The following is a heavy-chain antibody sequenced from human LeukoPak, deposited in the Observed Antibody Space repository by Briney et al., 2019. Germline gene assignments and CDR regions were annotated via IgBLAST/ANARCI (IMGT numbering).Heavy chain of an antibody. CDR1: GYTFTDYY. V-gene: IGHV1-2*02. Sequence: ASVKVSCKASGYTFTDYYLHWVRQASGQGLECMGWINPNTGGTNYAQKFQGRVTMTRDTSISTAYMELSSLRSDDTAVYYCARDLGGTTGAPWYYFDYWGQGTLVTVSS. CDR3: ARDLGGTTGAPWYYFDY. J-gene: IGHJ4*02. CDR2: INPNTGGT. D-gene: IGHD1-1*01.